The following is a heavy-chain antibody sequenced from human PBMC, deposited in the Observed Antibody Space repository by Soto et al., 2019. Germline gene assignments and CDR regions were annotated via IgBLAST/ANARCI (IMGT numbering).Heavy chain of an antibody. CDR1: GFTFTRYS. V-gene: IGHV3-21*06. J-gene: IGHJ4*02. Sequence: GGSLRLSCAASGFTFTRYSMNWVRQAPGKGLEWVSSISSTTNYIYYGDSMKGRFTISRDNSKNSLYLEMNSLRAEDTAVYYCARESEDLTSNFDYWGQGTLVTVSS. CDR3: ARESEDLTSNFDY. CDR2: ISSTTNYI.